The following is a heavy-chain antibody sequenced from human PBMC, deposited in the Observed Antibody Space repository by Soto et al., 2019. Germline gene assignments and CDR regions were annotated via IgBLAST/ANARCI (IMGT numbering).Heavy chain of an antibody. CDR3: ARAKKNYYDGGGYPVDS. D-gene: IGHD3-22*01. CDR2: IFSSGST. J-gene: IGHJ5*01. CDR1: GGSINTFY. V-gene: IGHV4-4*07. Sequence: QVRLQESGPGLLKPSETLSLTCTVSGGSINTFYWSWVRQPAGKGLEWIGRIFSSGSTSFNPSLESRVAMSVDTSKNHFSLNLSSVTAADMAVYYCARAKKNYYDGGGYPVDSWGQGTLVTVSS.